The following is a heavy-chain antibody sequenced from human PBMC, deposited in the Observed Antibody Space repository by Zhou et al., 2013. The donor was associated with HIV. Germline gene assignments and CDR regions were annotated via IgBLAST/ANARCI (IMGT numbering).Heavy chain of an antibody. D-gene: IGHD1-20*01. J-gene: IGHJ3*02. Sequence: QVQLVQSGAVVKKPGSSVKVSCKTSGAPFSSFAFNWMRQAPGQGLEWVGGIIPILGTPNYAQRFLGRVAISADEPSATVYLELSGLRSGDTAVYYCARDAVFSVSPDEDAFDIWGQGDNGHCLF. CDR1: GAPFSSFA. CDR2: IIPILGTP. V-gene: IGHV1-69*11. CDR3: ARDAVFSVSPDEDAFDI.